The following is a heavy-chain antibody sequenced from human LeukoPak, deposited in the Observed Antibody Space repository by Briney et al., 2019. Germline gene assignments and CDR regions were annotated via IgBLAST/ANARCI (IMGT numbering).Heavy chain of an antibody. CDR1: GFSFSSYA. CDR2: ISGSGGST. CDR3: AKMIFGVFDY. J-gene: IGHJ4*02. V-gene: IGHV3-23*01. Sequence: GGSLRLSCAASGFSFSSYAMSWVRQAPGKGLEWGSAISGSGGSTYYADSVKGRFTISRDNSKNTLYLQMNSLRAEDTAVYYCAKMIFGVFDYWGQGTLVTVSS. D-gene: IGHD3/OR15-3a*01.